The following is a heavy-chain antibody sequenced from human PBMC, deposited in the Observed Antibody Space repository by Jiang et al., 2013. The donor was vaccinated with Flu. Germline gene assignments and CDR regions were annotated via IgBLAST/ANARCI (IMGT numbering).Heavy chain of an antibody. V-gene: IGHV1-69*04. CDR3: ARDTLQSTVATYEPLDF. CDR1: GGSLSRHG. J-gene: IGHJ4*03. CDR2: IIPIIDVA. D-gene: IGHD6-19*01. Sequence: GAEVKKPGSSVRVSCKASGGSLSRHGVSWVRQAPGQGLEWMGRIIPIIDVANYAQNFQDRVWLTTDRSTTTVYMEVNNLRSEDTAVYYCARDTLQSTVATYEPLDFWGQGTLVTVSS.